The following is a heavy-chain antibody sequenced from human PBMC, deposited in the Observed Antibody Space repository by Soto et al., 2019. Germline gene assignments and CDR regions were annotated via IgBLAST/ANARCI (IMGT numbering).Heavy chain of an antibody. J-gene: IGHJ5*02. CDR3: AMRIWFGAPTGWFDP. D-gene: IGHD3-10*01. CDR2: IYHSGST. Sequence: SETLSLTCAVSGYSISSGYYWGWIRQPPGKGLEWIGSIYHSGSTYYNPSLKSRVTISVDTSKNQFSLKLSSVTAADTAVYYCAMRIWFGAPTGWFDPWGQGTLVTVSS. CDR1: GYSISSGYY. V-gene: IGHV4-38-2*01.